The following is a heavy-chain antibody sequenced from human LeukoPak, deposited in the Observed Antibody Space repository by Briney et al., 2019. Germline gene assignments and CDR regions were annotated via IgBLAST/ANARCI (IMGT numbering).Heavy chain of an antibody. J-gene: IGHJ6*03. CDR3: ARFLARHPPPFIVVVPAARKDYYYMDV. V-gene: IGHV1-18*01. CDR1: GYTFTSYG. Sequence: ASVKVSCKASGYTFTSYGISWVRQAPGQGLEWMGWISAYNGNTNYAQKLQGRVTMTTDTSTSTAYMELRSLRSDDTAVYYCARFLARHPPPFIVVVPAARKDYYYMDVWGKGTTVTVSS. D-gene: IGHD2-2*01. CDR2: ISAYNGNT.